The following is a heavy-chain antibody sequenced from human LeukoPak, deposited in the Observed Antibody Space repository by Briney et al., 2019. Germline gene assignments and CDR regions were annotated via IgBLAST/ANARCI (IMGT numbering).Heavy chain of an antibody. D-gene: IGHD6-25*01. J-gene: IGHJ6*02. V-gene: IGHV1-2*02. CDR1: GYTFTGYY. CDR3: ARDHCVSSGCYEYYYYGMDV. Sequence: GASVTVSCTASGYTFTGYYMQWVRQAPGQGLEWMGWINPNSGGTNYAQKFQGRVTMTRDTSISTAYMELSRLRSDDTAVYFCARDHCVSSGCYEYYYYGMDVWGRGTTVTVSS. CDR2: INPNSGGT.